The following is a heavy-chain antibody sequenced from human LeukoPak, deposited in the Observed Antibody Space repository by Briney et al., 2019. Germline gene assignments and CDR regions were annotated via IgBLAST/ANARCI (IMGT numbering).Heavy chain of an antibody. CDR3: ARGILTGSYFDY. Sequence: ASETLSLTCTVSGGSISSYYWSWIRQPPGKGLEWIGYIYYSGSTNYNPSLKSRVTISVDTSKNQSSLKLSSVTAADTAVYYCARGILTGSYFDYWGQGTLVTVSS. J-gene: IGHJ4*02. D-gene: IGHD3-9*01. CDR2: IYYSGST. CDR1: GGSISSYY. V-gene: IGHV4-59*08.